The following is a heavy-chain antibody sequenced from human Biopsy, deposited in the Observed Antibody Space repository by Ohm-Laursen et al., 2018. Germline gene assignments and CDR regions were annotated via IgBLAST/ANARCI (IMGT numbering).Heavy chain of an antibody. V-gene: IGHV4-4*07. CDR2: IYTSGIT. CDR3: ATGPKRLTGTSYFES. Sequence: SETLSLTCTVSGGSLSSYSWSWIRQPAGKGLEWIGQIYTSGITNYNPPLKSRVSVSEDTSRRQFSLRLTSVTAADTAVYYCATGPKRLTGTSYFESWGRGILVTVSS. CDR1: GGSLSSYS. D-gene: IGHD1-7*01. J-gene: IGHJ4*02.